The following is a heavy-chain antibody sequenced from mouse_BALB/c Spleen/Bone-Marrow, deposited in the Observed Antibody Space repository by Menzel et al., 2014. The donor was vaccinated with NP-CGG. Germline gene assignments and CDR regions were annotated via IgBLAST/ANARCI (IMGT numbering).Heavy chain of an antibody. D-gene: IGHD2-10*02. CDR1: GYAFSSYW. J-gene: IGHJ4*01. V-gene: IGHV1-80*01. Sequence: QVLLQQPGAELERHGSSVQISCKASGYAFSSYWMNWVKQRPGQGLEWIGQIYPGDGDTNYNGKVKGKATLTAYKSSSTAYMQRSSLASEGSAVYLCTRGYGNYPFYAIDYWGQGTLVTVSS. CDR2: IYPGDGDT. CDR3: TRGYGNYPFYAIDY.